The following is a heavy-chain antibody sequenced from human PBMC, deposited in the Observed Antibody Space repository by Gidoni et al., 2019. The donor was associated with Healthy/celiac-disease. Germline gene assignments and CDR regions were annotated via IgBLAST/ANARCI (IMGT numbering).Heavy chain of an antibody. CDR2: ISGSGGST. CDR1: GFPFSSYA. J-gene: IGHJ4*02. Sequence: EVQLLESGGGLVQPGGSLRLSCADSGFPFSSYAMSWVRQAQGKGLGWVSAISGSGGSTYYADSVKGRFTISRDNSKNTLYLQMNSLRAEDTAVYYCAKDLAIAAAALDYWGQGTLVTVSS. CDR3: AKDLAIAAAALDY. D-gene: IGHD6-13*01. V-gene: IGHV3-23*01.